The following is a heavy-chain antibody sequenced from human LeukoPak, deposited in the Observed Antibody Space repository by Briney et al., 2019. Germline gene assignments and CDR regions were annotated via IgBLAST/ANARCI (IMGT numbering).Heavy chain of an antibody. Sequence: NPSETLSLTCAVYGGSFSGYYWNWIRQPPGKGLEWIGEINHSGSTNYNPSLKSRVTISVDTSKNQFSLNLSSVTAADTAVYYCARGGRSWLLLKGYFDLWGRGTLVTVSS. CDR2: INHSGST. V-gene: IGHV4-34*01. CDR1: GGSFSGYY. D-gene: IGHD3-22*01. CDR3: ARGGRSWLLLKGYFDL. J-gene: IGHJ2*01.